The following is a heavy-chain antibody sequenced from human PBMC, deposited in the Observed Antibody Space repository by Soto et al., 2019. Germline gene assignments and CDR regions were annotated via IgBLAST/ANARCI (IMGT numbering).Heavy chain of an antibody. J-gene: IGHJ4*02. CDR2: LSYDGSNQ. CDR1: GFIFSNYA. D-gene: IGHD5-12*01. V-gene: IGHV3-30*18. Sequence: QVPLVESGGGVVQPGRSLRLSCAASGFIFSNYAMHWVRQAPGKGLEWVAVLSYDGSNQYYGDSVKGRFTISRDNSKNTLYLQMNSLRAEDTAVYYCVKVGGYDGYGPFDYWGQGTLVSVSS. CDR3: VKVGGYDGYGPFDY.